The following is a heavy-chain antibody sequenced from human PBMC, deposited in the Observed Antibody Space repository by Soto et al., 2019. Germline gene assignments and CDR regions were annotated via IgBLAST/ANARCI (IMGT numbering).Heavy chain of an antibody. CDR1: GGSISSYY. V-gene: IGHV4-59*01. Sequence: KPSETLSLTCTVSGGSISSYYWSWIRQPPGKGLEWIGYIYYSGSTNYNPSLKSRVTISVDTSKNQFSLKLSSVTAADTAVYYCARSGDIVVVPAATNAFDIWGQGTMVTVSS. CDR3: ARSGDIVVVPAATNAFDI. J-gene: IGHJ3*02. D-gene: IGHD2-2*01. CDR2: IYYSGST.